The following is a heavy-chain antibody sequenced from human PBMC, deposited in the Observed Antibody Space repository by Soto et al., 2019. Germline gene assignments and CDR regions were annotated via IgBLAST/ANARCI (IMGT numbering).Heavy chain of an antibody. CDR2: INPSGGST. J-gene: IGHJ4*02. CDR3: ATDLAATAGWSFDY. CDR1: GYTFTSYY. Sequence: QVQLVQSGAEVKKPGASVKVSCKASGYTFTSYYMHWVRQAPGQGLEWMGIINPSGGSTSYAQKSQCRVTMTRDTSTSTVYMELSSLRSEDTAVYYCATDLAATAGWSFDYWGQGTLVTVSS. D-gene: IGHD2-15*01. V-gene: IGHV1-46*01.